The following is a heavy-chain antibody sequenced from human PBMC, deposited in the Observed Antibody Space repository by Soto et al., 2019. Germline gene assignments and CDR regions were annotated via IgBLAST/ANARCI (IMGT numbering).Heavy chain of an antibody. D-gene: IGHD3-10*01. J-gene: IGHJ6*02. Sequence: QVPLVQSGAEVKKPGASVKVSCKASGYTFTSYGISWVRQAPGQGLEWMGWISAYNGNTNYAQKLQGRVTMTTDTSTSTAYMELRSLRSDDTAVYYCARDGEYYYGSGSYMGYYYYYGMDVWGQGTTVTVSS. V-gene: IGHV1-18*04. CDR1: GYTFTSYG. CDR3: ARDGEYYYGSGSYMGYYYYYGMDV. CDR2: ISAYNGNT.